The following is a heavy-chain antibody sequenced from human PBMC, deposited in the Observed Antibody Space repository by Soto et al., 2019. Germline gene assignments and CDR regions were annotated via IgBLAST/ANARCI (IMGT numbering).Heavy chain of an antibody. CDR1: GYTFTGYY. Sequence: ASVKVSCKASGYTFTGYYMHWVRQAPGQGLEWMGWINPNSGGTNYAQKFQGWVTMTRDTSISTAYMELSRLRSDDTAVYYCARGSMTTVTALQDSDYYGMDVWGQGTTVTVSS. CDR2: INPNSGGT. V-gene: IGHV1-2*04. J-gene: IGHJ6*02. D-gene: IGHD4-17*01. CDR3: ARGSMTTVTALQDSDYYGMDV.